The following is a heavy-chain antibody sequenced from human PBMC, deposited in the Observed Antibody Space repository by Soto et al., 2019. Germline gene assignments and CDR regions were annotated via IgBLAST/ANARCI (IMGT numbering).Heavy chain of an antibody. CDR2: IYVGGDT. Sequence: EMPLVESGGGLAQPGGSLRLSCAASGFTVSSDHMSWVRQVPGKGLEWVSVIYVGGDTFYADSVKGRFTISRDNSKNTLYLQIDGLRAEDTAIYYCVRENSGWSRAQGYWGQGTLVTVSS. CDR3: VRENSGWSRAQGY. CDR1: GFTVSSDH. V-gene: IGHV3-66*01. J-gene: IGHJ4*02. D-gene: IGHD6-19*01.